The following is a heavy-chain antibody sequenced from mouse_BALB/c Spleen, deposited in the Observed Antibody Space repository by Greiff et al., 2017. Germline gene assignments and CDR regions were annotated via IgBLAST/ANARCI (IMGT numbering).Heavy chain of an antibody. CDR3: ARGNYGYFDY. Sequence: EVQLQESGPGLVKPSQSLSLTCTVTGYSITSDYAWNWIRQFPGNKLEWMGYISYSGSTSYNPSLKSRISITRDTSKNQFFLQLNSVTTEDTATYYCARGNYGYFDYWGQGTTLTVSS. CDR1: GYSITSDYA. J-gene: IGHJ2*01. V-gene: IGHV3-2*02. D-gene: IGHD2-1*01. CDR2: ISYSGST.